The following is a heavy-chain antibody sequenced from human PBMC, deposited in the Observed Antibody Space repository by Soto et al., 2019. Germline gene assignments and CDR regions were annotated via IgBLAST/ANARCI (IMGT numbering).Heavy chain of an antibody. CDR1: GFTFSSYS. D-gene: IGHD5-12*01. J-gene: IGHJ6*02. Sequence: GGSLRLSCAASGFTFSSYSMNWVRQAPGKGLEWVSSISSSSSYIYYADSVKGRFTISRDNAKNSLYLQMNSLRAEDTAVYYCARVGMATIMYYYYGMDVWGQGTTVTV. CDR3: ARVGMATIMYYYYGMDV. CDR2: ISSSSSYI. V-gene: IGHV3-21*01.